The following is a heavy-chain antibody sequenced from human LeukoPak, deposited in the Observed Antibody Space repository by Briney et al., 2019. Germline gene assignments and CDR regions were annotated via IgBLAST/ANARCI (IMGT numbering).Heavy chain of an antibody. CDR3: AKRARQRTRLRWQPDWFDP. Sequence: SETLSLTCAVYGGSFSGYYWSWIRQPPGKGLEWIGEINHSGSTNYNPSLKSRVTISVDTSKNQFSLKLSSVTAADTAVYYCAKRARQRTRLRWQPDWFDPWGQGTLVTVSS. CDR1: GGSFSGYY. D-gene: IGHD4-23*01. J-gene: IGHJ5*02. V-gene: IGHV4-34*01. CDR2: INHSGST.